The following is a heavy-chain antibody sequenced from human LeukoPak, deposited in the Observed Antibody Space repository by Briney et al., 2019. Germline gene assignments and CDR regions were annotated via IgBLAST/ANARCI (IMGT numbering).Heavy chain of an antibody. V-gene: IGHV1-2*02. J-gene: IGHJ4*02. CDR2: INPNSGGT. D-gene: IGHD3-10*01. Sequence: ASVKVSCKASGYTFTGYYMHWVRQAPGQGLEWMGWINPNSGGTNYAQKFQGRVTMTRDTSISTAYMELSRLRSADTAVYYCASPVGGSGSYYNIDYWGQGTLVTVSS. CDR3: ASPVGGSGSYYNIDY. CDR1: GYTFTGYY.